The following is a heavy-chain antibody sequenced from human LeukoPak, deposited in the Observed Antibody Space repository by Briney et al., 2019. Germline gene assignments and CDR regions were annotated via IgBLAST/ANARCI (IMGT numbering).Heavy chain of an antibody. CDR1: VYIFNRYG. D-gene: IGHD3-10*01. V-gene: IGHV1-18*01. J-gene: IGHJ4*02. CDR2: ISAYNGNT. CDR3: ARDSTYGSGSYPY. Sequence: VSVKLSCNASVYIFNRYGISWVRQAPGQGLEWMGWISAYNGNTNYAQKLQGRVTMTTDTSTSTAYMELRSLRSDDTAVYYCARDSTYGSGSYPYWGQGTLVTVSS.